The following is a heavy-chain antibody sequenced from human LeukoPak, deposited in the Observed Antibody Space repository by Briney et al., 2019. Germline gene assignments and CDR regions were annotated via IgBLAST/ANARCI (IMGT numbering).Heavy chain of an antibody. J-gene: IGHJ4*02. V-gene: IGHV1-69*04. D-gene: IGHD1-26*01. CDR3: ARETRVGATYDY. Sequence: ASVKVSCKASGGTFSSYAISWVRPAPGQGLEWMGRIIPILGIANYAQKFQGRVTITADKSTSTAYMELSSLRSEDTAVYYCARETRVGATYDYGGQGTLVTVSS. CDR2: IIPILGIA. CDR1: GGTFSSYA.